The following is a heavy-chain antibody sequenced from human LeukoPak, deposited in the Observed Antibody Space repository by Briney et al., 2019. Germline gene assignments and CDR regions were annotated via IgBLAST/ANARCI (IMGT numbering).Heavy chain of an antibody. J-gene: IGHJ4*02. Sequence: GGSLRLSCAASGFTFSDFAIHWVRQAPGKGLEWVSSISSSSSYIYYADSVKGRFTISRDNAKNSLYLQMNSLRAEDTAVYYCARAVVTLDDYWGQGTLVTVSS. D-gene: IGHD4-23*01. CDR3: ARAVVTLDDY. V-gene: IGHV3-21*01. CDR1: GFTFSDFA. CDR2: ISSSSSYI.